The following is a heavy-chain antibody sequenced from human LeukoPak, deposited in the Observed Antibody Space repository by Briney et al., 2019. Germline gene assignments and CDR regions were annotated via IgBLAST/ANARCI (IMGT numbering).Heavy chain of an antibody. Sequence: GASVKVSCKASGYTFTSYDINWVRQATGQGLEWMGWMNPNSGNTGYAQKFQGRVTITRNTSISTAYMELSSLRSEDTAVYYCARGTGFYYYYYMDVWGKGTTVTVSS. D-gene: IGHD3-10*01. CDR3: ARGTGFYYYYYMDV. J-gene: IGHJ6*03. CDR1: GYTFTSYD. V-gene: IGHV1-8*03. CDR2: MNPNSGNT.